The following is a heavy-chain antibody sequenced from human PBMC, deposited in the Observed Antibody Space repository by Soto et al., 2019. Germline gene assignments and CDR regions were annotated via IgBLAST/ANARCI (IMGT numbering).Heavy chain of an antibody. CDR3: ARVEGGWPSYYFDY. CDR2: IKQDGSEK. V-gene: IGHV3-7*03. CDR1: GFTFSSYW. J-gene: IGHJ4*02. Sequence: GGSLRLSCAASGFTFSSYWMSWVRQAPGKGLEWVANIKQDGSEKYYVDSAKGRFTISRDNAKNSLYLQMNSLRAEDTAVYYCARVEGGWPSYYFDYWGQGTLVTVSS. D-gene: IGHD6-19*01.